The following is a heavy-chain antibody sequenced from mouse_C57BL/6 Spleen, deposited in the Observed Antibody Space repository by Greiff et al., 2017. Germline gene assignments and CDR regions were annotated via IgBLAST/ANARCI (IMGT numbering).Heavy chain of an antibody. J-gene: IGHJ2*01. CDR2: INPNNGGT. CDR1: GYTFTDYY. D-gene: IGHD1-1*01. V-gene: IGHV1-26*01. CDR3: ETYYYGSRYFDY. Sequence: VQLQQSGPELVKPGASVKISCKASGYTFTDYYMNWVKQSHGKSLEWIGDINPNNGGTSYNQKFKGKATLTVDKSSSTAYMELRSLTSEDSAVYYCETYYYGSRYFDYWGQGTTLTVSS.